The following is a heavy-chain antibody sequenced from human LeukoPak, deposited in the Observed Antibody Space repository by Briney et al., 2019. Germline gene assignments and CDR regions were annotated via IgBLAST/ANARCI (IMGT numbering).Heavy chain of an antibody. J-gene: IGHJ4*02. D-gene: IGHD1-26*01. CDR2: ISYGGAT. V-gene: IGHV4-59*08. CDR3: ARHGGTIVYFDY. Sequence: SETLSLTCTVSGGSISTFYWSWIRQPPGKQLEWIGYISYGGATSYNPSLKRRVTISVNSPKNYFSLRLTSLTAADTALYYCARHGGTIVYFDYWGPGSLVTVSS. CDR1: GGSISTFY.